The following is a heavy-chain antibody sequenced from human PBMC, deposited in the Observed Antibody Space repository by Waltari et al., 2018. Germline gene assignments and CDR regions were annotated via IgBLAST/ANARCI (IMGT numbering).Heavy chain of an antibody. CDR1: GFPFSNYG. CDR2: IQYDASNK. Sequence: QVQLVESGGGVVQPGGSLRLSCAASGFPFSNYGIHWVRQAPGKGLEWVAFIQYDASNKYYADSVKGRITISRDNSKNTLYLQMISLRAEDTAVYYCATPKWNDADFDYWGQGTLVTVSS. V-gene: IGHV3-30*02. J-gene: IGHJ4*02. D-gene: IGHD1-1*01. CDR3: ATPKWNDADFDY.